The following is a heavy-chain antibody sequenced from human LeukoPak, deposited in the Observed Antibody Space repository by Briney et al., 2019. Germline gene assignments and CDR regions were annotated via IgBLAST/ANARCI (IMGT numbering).Heavy chain of an antibody. Sequence: SETLSLTCTVSGGSISSSYYYWGWIRQPPGKGLEWIGNIYYSGSSYYNPSLKNRVTISVDTSKNQFSLKLRSVTAGDTAVYYCARESSGSSARDYWGQGTLVTVSS. V-gene: IGHV4-39*07. CDR3: ARESSGSSARDY. CDR1: GGSISSSYYY. J-gene: IGHJ4*02. D-gene: IGHD3-10*01. CDR2: IYYSGSS.